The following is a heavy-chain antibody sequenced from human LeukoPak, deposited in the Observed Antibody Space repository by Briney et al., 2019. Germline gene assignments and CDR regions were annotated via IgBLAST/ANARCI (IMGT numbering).Heavy chain of an antibody. CDR1: GGSISSYY. Sequence: SETLSLTCTVSGGSISSYYWSWIRQPPGKGLEWIGYIYYSGSTNYNPSLKSRVTISVDTSKNQFSLKLSSVTAADTAVYYCARAAYYYGSGSYPSYYFDYWGQGTLVTVSS. D-gene: IGHD3-10*01. V-gene: IGHV4-59*01. CDR3: ARAAYYYGSGSYPSYYFDY. CDR2: IYYSGST. J-gene: IGHJ4*02.